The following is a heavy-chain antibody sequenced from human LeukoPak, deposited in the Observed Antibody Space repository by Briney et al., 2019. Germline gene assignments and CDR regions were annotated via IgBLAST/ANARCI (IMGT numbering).Heavy chain of an antibody. J-gene: IGHJ3*02. CDR1: GFTFDDYG. D-gene: IGHD3-22*01. CDR2: INWNGGST. CDR3: AREAGYYYDSSGYYYSPDAFDI. V-gene: IGHV3-20*04. Sequence: GGSLRLSCAASGFTFDDYGMSWVRQAPGEWLEWGSGINWNGGSTGYADSVKGPFTISRDNAKNSLYLQMNSLRAEDTALYYCAREAGYYYDSSGYYYSPDAFDIWGQGTMVTVSS.